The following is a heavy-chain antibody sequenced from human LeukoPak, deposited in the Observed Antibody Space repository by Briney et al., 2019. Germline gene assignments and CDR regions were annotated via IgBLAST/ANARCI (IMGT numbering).Heavy chain of an antibody. CDR3: ASPDMGSGWYERSPGDAFDI. J-gene: IGHJ3*02. CDR1: GGSISSSSYY. CDR2: IYYSGST. V-gene: IGHV4-39*07. D-gene: IGHD6-19*01. Sequence: SETLSLTCTVSGGSISSSSYYWGWIRQPPGKGLEWIGSIYYSGSTYYNPSLKSRVTISVDRSKNQFSLKLSSVTAADTAVYYCASPDMGSGWYERSPGDAFDIWGQGTMVTVSS.